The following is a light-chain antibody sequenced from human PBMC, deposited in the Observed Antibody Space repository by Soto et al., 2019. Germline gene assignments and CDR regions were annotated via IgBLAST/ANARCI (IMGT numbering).Light chain of an antibody. Sequence: DIQMTQSPSSLSASVGDRVTITCRASQSIAGYLSWYQQRPGKAPKFLIYSASSLQRGVPSRFSGSGSGTDFRLTINGLQPEDFATYFCQQSFSVPITFGQGTRLAIK. CDR2: SAS. V-gene: IGKV1-39*01. J-gene: IGKJ5*01. CDR3: QQSFSVPIT. CDR1: QSIAGY.